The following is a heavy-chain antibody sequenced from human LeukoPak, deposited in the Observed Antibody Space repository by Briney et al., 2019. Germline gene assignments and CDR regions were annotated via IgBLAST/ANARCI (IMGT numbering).Heavy chain of an antibody. CDR2: IKHRGST. D-gene: IGHD2-2*01. CDR3: VRGGSKAAATFDF. J-gene: IGHJ4*02. CDR1: GVSFSGYY. V-gene: IGHV4-34*01. Sequence: SETLAVICDVYGVSFSGYYCSWIRQPPGKGLGWMGDIKHRGSTNYNPSLKSRVIMSVDTSKNQCSLKLSSVTAADTAVYYCVRGGSKAAATFDFWGQGTLVTVSS.